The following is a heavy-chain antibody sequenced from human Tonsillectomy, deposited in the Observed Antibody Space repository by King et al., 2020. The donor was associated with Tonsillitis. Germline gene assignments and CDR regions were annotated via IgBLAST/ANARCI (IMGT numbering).Heavy chain of an antibody. V-gene: IGHV3-48*01. CDR1: GFTFNNYN. CDR3: ARVLGRPANY. CDR2: ITSSGAAI. J-gene: IGHJ4*02. Sequence: LQLVQSGGGLVQPGGSLRLSCAASGFTFNNYNMNWVRQAPGKGLEWISHITSSGAAIYYADSVKGRFTISRDNANNSLFLHMNSLRAEDTAVYYCARVLGRPANYWGQGTLVTVSS. D-gene: IGHD1-26*01.